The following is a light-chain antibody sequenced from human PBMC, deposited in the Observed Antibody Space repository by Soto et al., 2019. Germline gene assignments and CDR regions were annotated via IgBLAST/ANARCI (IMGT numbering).Light chain of an antibody. CDR1: SSDVGGYNY. CDR3: SSYTSSRAYV. V-gene: IGLV2-14*01. J-gene: IGLJ1*01. CDR2: EVS. Sequence: QSVLTQPASVSGSPGQSITISCTGTSSDVGGYNYVSWYQQQSGKAPKLMIHEVSNRPSGVSNRFSGSKSGNTASLTISGLQAEDSADYYCSSYTSSRAYVFGIGTKLTGL.